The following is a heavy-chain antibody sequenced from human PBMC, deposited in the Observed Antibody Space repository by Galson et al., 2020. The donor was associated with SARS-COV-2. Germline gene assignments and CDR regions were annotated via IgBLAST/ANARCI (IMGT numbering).Heavy chain of an antibody. CDR1: GGSINRSNYY. Sequence: SETLSLTCTVSGGSINRSNYYWGWIRQSPGKGLEWIGSIYYSGSTYSNPSLKSRVTISVDTSKNQFSLKLSSVTAADTAVYYCARDAVLGDSWFDPWGQGTLVTVSS. CDR3: ARDAVLGDSWFDP. V-gene: IGHV4-39*07. J-gene: IGHJ5*02. CDR2: IYYSGST. D-gene: IGHD2-8*01.